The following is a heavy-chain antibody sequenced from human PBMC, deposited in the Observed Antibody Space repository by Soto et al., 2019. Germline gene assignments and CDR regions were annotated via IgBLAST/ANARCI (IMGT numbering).Heavy chain of an antibody. CDR1: GCTFSSYA. CDR3: ATVPALSQKYCFDY. J-gene: IGHJ4*01. Sequence: SVKFSFKASGCTFSSYAISWLRRAPVQVLEWMGGIIPIFGTANYAQKFQGRVTITADESTSTAYMELSSLRSEDTAVYYCATVPALSQKYCFDYWGHGTLDTDSS. D-gene: IGHD2-15*01. V-gene: IGHV1-69*13. CDR2: IIPIFGTA.